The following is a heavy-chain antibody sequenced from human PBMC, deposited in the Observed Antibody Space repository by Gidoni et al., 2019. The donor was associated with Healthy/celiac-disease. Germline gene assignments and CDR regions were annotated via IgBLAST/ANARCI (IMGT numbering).Heavy chain of an antibody. CDR3: AKNKRLTIFGVVTSFGKY. CDR2: ISGSGGST. Sequence: EVQLLESGGGLVQPGGSLRLSCAASGFTFSSYAMSWVRQAPGKGLEWVSAISGSGGSTYYADSVKGRFTISRDNSKNTLYLQMNSLRAEDTAVYYCAKNKRLTIFGVVTSFGKYWGQGTLVTVSS. J-gene: IGHJ4*02. D-gene: IGHD3-3*01. CDR1: GFTFSSYA. V-gene: IGHV3-23*01.